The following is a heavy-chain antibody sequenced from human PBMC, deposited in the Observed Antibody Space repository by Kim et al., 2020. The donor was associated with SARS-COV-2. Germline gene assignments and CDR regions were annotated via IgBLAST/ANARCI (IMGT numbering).Heavy chain of an antibody. CDR1: GFSFSYYS. Sequence: GGSLRLSCAASGFSFSYYSMNWVRQAPGKGLEWIAFISGDFSPIYYADSVKGRFTISRDNAKNSLYLQMDSLRAEDTAMYYCARVRGHGRGYVDYWGQGTLVTVSS. J-gene: IGHJ4*02. V-gene: IGHV3-48*04. CDR2: ISGDFSPI. CDR3: ARVRGHGRGYVDY. D-gene: IGHD3-10*01.